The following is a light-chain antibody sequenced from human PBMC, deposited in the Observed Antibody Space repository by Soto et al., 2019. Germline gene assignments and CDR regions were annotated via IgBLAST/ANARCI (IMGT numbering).Light chain of an antibody. J-gene: IGLJ1*01. CDR1: SSDVGGYNF. Sequence: QSVLTQPASVFGSPGQSITISCTGTSSDVGGYNFVSWYQQLPGIAPKLMIYEVTSRPSGVSNRFSGSKSGNTASLTISGLQPEDEAEYYCSSYTTSSTVVFGTGTKVTVL. V-gene: IGLV2-14*03. CDR2: EVT. CDR3: SSYTTSSTVV.